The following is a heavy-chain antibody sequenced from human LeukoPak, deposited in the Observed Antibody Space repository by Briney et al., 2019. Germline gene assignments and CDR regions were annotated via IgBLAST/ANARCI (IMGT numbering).Heavy chain of an antibody. CDR2: INPNSGGT. CDR1: GYTFTGYY. D-gene: IGHD1-1*01. J-gene: IGHJ5*02. V-gene: IGHV1-2*02. Sequence: ASVKVSCKASGYTFTGYYMHWARQAPGQGLEWMGWINPNSGGTNYAQKFQGRVTMTRDTSISTAYMELSRLRSDDTAVYYCARDRPRTEGDWFDPWGQGTLVTVSS. CDR3: ARDRPRTEGDWFDP.